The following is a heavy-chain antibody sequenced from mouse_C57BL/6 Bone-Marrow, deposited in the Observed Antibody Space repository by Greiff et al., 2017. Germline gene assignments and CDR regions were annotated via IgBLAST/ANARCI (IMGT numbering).Heavy chain of an antibody. Sequence: EVNLVESGGDLVKPGGSLKLSCAASGFTFSSYGMSWVRQTPDKRLEWVATISSGGSYTYYPDSVKGRFTISRDNAKNTLYLQMSSLKSEDTAMYYCARHDLTTVASFDYWGQGTTLTVSS. CDR2: ISSGGSYT. J-gene: IGHJ2*01. CDR1: GFTFSSYG. CDR3: ARHDLTTVASFDY. V-gene: IGHV5-6*01. D-gene: IGHD1-1*01.